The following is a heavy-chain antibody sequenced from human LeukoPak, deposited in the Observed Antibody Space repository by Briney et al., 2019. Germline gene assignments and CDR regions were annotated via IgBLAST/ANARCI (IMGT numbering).Heavy chain of an antibody. V-gene: IGHV3-21*01. CDR1: GFTFSSYS. J-gene: IGHJ4*02. CDR3: SREAPNWKEDMYYFDY. CDR2: ISSSSSYI. Sequence: WGSLTLSCAASGFTFSSYSMNWVRQPPGKGLEWVSSISSSSSYIYYPDSVKGRFTISRDNAKNSLYLQMNSLRADDTAVYYCSREAPNWKEDMYYFDYWGQGTLVTVSS. D-gene: IGHD1-20*01.